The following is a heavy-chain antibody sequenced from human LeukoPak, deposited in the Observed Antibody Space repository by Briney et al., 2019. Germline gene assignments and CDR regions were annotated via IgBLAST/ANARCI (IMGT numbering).Heavy chain of an antibody. CDR1: GGSISSGGYY. CDR2: IYYSGST. J-gene: IGHJ4*02. D-gene: IGHD5-12*01. V-gene: IGHV4-31*03. Sequence: SETLSLTCTVSGGSISSGGYYWSWIRQHPGKGLEWIGYIYYSGSTYYNPSLKSRVTISVDTSKNQFSLKLSSVTAADTAVYYCARVDSGYDSPYFDYWGQGTLVTVSS. CDR3: ARVDSGYDSPYFDY.